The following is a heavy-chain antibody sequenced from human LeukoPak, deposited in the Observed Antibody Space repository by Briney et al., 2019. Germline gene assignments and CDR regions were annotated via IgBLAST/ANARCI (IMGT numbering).Heavy chain of an antibody. Sequence: GASVKVSCKASGYTLIAYYIYWVRQPPVQGLEWMGWINPNSGDTNYALKFQGRVTMTRDTSISTAYMELSRLSSGDTAVYYCARANANYLFDYWGQGTLVTVSS. V-gene: IGHV1-2*02. J-gene: IGHJ4*02. D-gene: IGHD4/OR15-4a*01. CDR1: GYTLIAYY. CDR2: INPNSGDT. CDR3: ARANANYLFDY.